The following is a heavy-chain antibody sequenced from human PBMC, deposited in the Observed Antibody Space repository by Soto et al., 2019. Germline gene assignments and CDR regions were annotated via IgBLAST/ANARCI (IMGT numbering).Heavy chain of an antibody. CDR3: ARGPKTSGGQHWAFNYFDS. Sequence: QVQLVESGGGVVQPGRSLRLSCAASGFSFSISPMNWVRQAPGKGPEWVALISYDGTNKFYADSVKGLFTISRDNSKSTLYFQVDSLRPEDAAVYYCARGPKTSGGQHWAFNYFDSWGQGTLVTVSS. D-gene: IGHD7-27*01. V-gene: IGHV3-30*14. J-gene: IGHJ4*02. CDR2: ISYDGTNK. CDR1: GFSFSISP.